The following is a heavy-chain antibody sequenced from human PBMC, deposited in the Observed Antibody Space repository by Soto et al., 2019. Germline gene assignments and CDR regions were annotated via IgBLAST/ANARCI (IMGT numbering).Heavy chain of an antibody. V-gene: IGHV1-69*01. D-gene: IGHD6-13*01. CDR3: ARVRGIAAACQYNPLDY. CDR2: IIPIFGTA. CDR1: GGTFSSYA. J-gene: IGHJ4*02. Sequence: QVQLVQSGAEVKKPGSSVKVSCKASGGTFSSYAISWVRQAPGQGLEWLGGIIPIFGTANYAQKFQGRVTITADQSTSTAYMELSSLRSEDTAVYYCARVRGIAAACQYNPLDYWVQGTLVTVSS.